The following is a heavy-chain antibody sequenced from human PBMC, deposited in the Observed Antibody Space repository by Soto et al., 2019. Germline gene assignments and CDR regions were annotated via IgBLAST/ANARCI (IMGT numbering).Heavy chain of an antibody. CDR3: VSYDFWSGYSDY. V-gene: IGHV3-66*01. CDR1: GFTVSSNY. J-gene: IGHJ4*02. CDR2: FYTGGST. Sequence: EVQLVESGGGLVQPGGSLRLCCAVSGFTVSSNYMSWVRQAPGKGLEWVSIFYTGGSTYYSDSVKGRFTISRDNSKNTLYLQMNSLREEDTAVYYCVSYDFWSGYSDYWGQGTRVTVSS. D-gene: IGHD3-3*01.